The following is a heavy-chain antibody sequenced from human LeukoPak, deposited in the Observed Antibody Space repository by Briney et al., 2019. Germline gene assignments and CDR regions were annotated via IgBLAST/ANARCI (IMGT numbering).Heavy chain of an antibody. CDR3: AKGGYYDSSGYYYDY. D-gene: IGHD3-22*01. J-gene: IGHJ4*02. CDR2: ISGSGGST. CDR1: GFTFSSYA. V-gene: IGHV3-23*01. Sequence: GGSLRLSCAASGFTFSSYAMSWVRQAPGKGLEWVSAISGSGGSTYYADSVKGRFTISRDNSKNTLYLQMNSLRAEDTAVYYCAKGGYYDSSGYYYDYWGQGTLVTVSS.